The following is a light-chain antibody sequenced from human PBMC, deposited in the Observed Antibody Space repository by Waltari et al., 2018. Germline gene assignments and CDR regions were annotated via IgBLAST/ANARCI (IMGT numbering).Light chain of an antibody. CDR3: QSYDRSNVV. J-gene: IGLJ2*01. Sequence: NFMLTQHHSVSESQGKPVTLSCTRTRGNVASYYVQSFQLRPGSSPTTLIYEDNPRPSGVPDRFSGSIDSSSNSASLTISGLKTEDEADYYCQSYDRSNVVFGGGTKLTVL. V-gene: IGLV6-57*01. CDR2: EDN. CDR1: RGNVASYY.